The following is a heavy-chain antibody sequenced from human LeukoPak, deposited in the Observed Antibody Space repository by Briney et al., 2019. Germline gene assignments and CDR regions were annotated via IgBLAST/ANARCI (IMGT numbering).Heavy chain of an antibody. V-gene: IGHV4-34*01. CDR1: GGSFSGYY. Sequence: SETLSLTCAVYGGSFSGYYWSWIRQPPGKGLEWIGEINHSGSTNYNPSLKSRVTISIDTSKNQFSLSLTSVSAADTAVYYCAKEADRADAFDIWGQGTMVTVSS. CDR3: AKEADRADAFDI. D-gene: IGHD3-10*01. CDR2: INHSGST. J-gene: IGHJ3*02.